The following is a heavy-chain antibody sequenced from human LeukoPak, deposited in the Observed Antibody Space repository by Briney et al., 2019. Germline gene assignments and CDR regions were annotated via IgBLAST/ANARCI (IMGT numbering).Heavy chain of an antibody. CDR3: AREKYDILTGYYPGPFDY. CDR1: GYTFTGYY. V-gene: IGHV1-2*02. Sequence: ASVKVSCKASGYTFTGYYMHWVRQAPGQGLKWMGWINPNSGGTNYAQKFQGRVTMTRHTSISTAYMELSRLRSDDTAVYYCAREKYDILTGYYPGPFDYWGQGTLVTVSS. CDR2: INPNSGGT. D-gene: IGHD3-9*01. J-gene: IGHJ4*02.